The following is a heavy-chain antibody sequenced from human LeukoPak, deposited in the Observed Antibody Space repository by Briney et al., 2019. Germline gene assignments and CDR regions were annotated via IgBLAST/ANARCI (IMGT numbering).Heavy chain of an antibody. Sequence: GASVKVSCKASGYTFTSYDINWVRQATGQGLEWMGWMNPNSGNTGYAQKFQGRVTITRNTSISTAYVELSSLRSEDTAVYYCARVWGSGSYADAFDIWGQGTMVTVSS. CDR2: MNPNSGNT. J-gene: IGHJ3*02. V-gene: IGHV1-8*03. D-gene: IGHD1-26*01. CDR1: GYTFTSYD. CDR3: ARVWGSGSYADAFDI.